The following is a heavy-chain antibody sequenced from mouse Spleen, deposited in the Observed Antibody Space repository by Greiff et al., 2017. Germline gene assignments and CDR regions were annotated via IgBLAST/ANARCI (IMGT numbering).Heavy chain of an antibody. D-gene: IGHD1-1*01. CDR1: GFSLTSYG. J-gene: IGHJ4*01. CDR2: IWGGGST. CDR3: ARGYYDGSYHYYAMDY. Sequence: VQLQESGPGLVAPSQSLSITCTVSGFSLTSYGVDWVRQSPGKGLEWLGVIWGGGSTNYNSALKSRLSISKDNSKSQVFLKMNSLQTDDTAMYYCARGYYDGSYHYYAMDYWGQGTSVTVSS. V-gene: IGHV2-6*01.